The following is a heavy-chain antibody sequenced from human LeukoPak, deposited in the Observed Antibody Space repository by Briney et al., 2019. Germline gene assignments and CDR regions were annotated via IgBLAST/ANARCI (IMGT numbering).Heavy chain of an antibody. D-gene: IGHD4-11*01. J-gene: IGHJ6*02. CDR2: IYYSGST. V-gene: IGHV4-59*01. CDR3: ARALQYGYYYGMDV. CDR1: GGSISSYY. Sequence: SETLSLTCTVSGGSISSYYWSWIRQPPGKGLEWIGYIYYSGSTNYNPSLKSRVTISVDTSTNQFSLKLSSVTAADTAVYYCARALQYGYYYGMDVWGQGTTVTVSS.